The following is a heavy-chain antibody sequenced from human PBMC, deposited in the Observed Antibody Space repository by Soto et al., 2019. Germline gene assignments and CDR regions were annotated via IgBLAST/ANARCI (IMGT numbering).Heavy chain of an antibody. V-gene: IGHV3-23*01. CDR2: ISGSGGST. D-gene: IGHD3-22*01. CDR1: GFTFSSYA. J-gene: IGHJ4*02. Sequence: EVQLLESGGGLVQPGGSLRLSCAASGFTFSSYAMSWVRQAPGKGLEWVSAISGSGGSTYYADSVKGRFTISRDNSKHTLYLQMNSLRAEDTAVYYCAKGGYYYDSSGYYVVFDYWGQGTLVTVSS. CDR3: AKGGYYYDSSGYYVVFDY.